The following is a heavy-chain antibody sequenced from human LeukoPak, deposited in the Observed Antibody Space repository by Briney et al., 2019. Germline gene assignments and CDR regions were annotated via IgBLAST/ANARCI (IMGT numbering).Heavy chain of an antibody. CDR2: IDPSDSYT. V-gene: IGHV5-10-1*01. CDR3: ARLLGPNRALDY. J-gene: IGHJ4*02. Sequence: GEPLRISSKGSGYSFTSYWISWVRQMPGKGLEWMGIIDPSDSYTNYSPSFQGHVTIPADKSISTAYLQWSSLKASDTATYYCARLLGPNRALDYWGQGTLVTVSS. CDR1: GYSFTSYW.